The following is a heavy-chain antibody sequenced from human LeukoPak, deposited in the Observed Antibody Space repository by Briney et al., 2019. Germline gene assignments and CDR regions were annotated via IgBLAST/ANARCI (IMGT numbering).Heavy chain of an antibody. J-gene: IGHJ5*02. Sequence: GGSLRLSCAASGFTFSSYAMSWVRQAPGKGLEWVSAISGSGGSTYYADSVKGRFTISRDNSKNTLYLQMNSLRAEDTAVYYCAKDGIDYSDYDRWFDPWGQGTLVSVSS. V-gene: IGHV3-23*01. CDR1: GFTFSSYA. CDR3: AKDGIDYSDYDRWFDP. CDR2: ISGSGGST. D-gene: IGHD4-17*01.